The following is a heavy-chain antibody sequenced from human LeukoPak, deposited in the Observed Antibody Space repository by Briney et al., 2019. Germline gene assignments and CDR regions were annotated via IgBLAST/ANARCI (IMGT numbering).Heavy chain of an antibody. CDR1: GGSFSGYY. J-gene: IGHJ5*02. CDR3: ARPRYSSGWYTNWFDP. V-gene: IGHV4-34*01. D-gene: IGHD6-19*01. Sequence: PSVTLSLTCAVYGGSFSGYYWSWIRQPPGKGLEWIGEINHSGSTNYNPSLKSRVTISVDTSKNQFSLKLSSVTAADTAVYYCARPRYSSGWYTNWFDPWGQGTLVTVSS. CDR2: INHSGST.